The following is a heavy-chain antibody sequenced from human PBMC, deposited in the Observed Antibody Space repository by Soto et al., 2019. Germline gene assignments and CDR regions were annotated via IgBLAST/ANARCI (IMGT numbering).Heavy chain of an antibody. D-gene: IGHD1-7*01. V-gene: IGHV4-38-2*02. J-gene: IGHJ4*02. CDR3: ARGRIVVSGTIVDC. Sequence: SETLSLTCTVSGYSVTSGSYWGWFRQPPEKGLEWIGSVYLSGHTYHNPSLMSRVTISIDTSKNQFSLKLTSVTAADTAVYYCARGRIVVSGTIVDCLGLGTLVAASS. CDR1: GYSVTSGSY. CDR2: VYLSGHT.